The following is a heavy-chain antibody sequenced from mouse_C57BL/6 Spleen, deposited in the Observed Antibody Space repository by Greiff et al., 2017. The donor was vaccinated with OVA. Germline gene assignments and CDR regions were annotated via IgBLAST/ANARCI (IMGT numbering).Heavy chain of an antibody. V-gene: IGHV1-64*01. D-gene: IGHD2-5*01. CDR1: GYTFTSYW. CDR2: IHPNSGST. J-gene: IGHJ4*01. CDR3: ARGRSNGLYYYAMDY. Sequence: QVQLQQSGAELVKPGASVKLSCKASGYTFTSYWMHWVKQRPGQGLEWIGMIHPNSGSTNYNEKFKSKATLTVDKSSSTAYMQLSSLTSEDSAVYYCARGRSNGLYYYAMDYWGQGTSVTVSS.